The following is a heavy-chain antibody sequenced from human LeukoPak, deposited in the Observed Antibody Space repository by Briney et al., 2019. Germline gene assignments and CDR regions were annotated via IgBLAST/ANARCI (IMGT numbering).Heavy chain of an antibody. CDR2: MNPNSGNT. CDR1: GYTFTSYD. CDR3: ARGASRSFDY. J-gene: IGHJ4*02. V-gene: IGHV1-8*01. Sequence: GESLKISCKASGYTFTSYDINWVRQATGQGLEWMGWMNPNSGNTGYAQKFQGRVTMTRNTSISTAYMELSSLRSEDTAVYYCARGASRSFDYWGQGTLVTVSS.